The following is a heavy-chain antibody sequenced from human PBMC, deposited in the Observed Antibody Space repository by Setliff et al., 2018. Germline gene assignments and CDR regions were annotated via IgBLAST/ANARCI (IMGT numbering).Heavy chain of an antibody. Sequence: ASVKVSCKASGYTFISYDISLVRQAPGQGLEWMGWISIDDDKTKYAQKFQGRVTMTADTSTRTAYMEVTSLRSDDTAVYYCATEKFPGDWGDYRGQGTLVTVSS. CDR3: ATEKFPGDWGDY. V-gene: IGHV1-18*01. CDR2: ISIDDDKT. D-gene: IGHD2-21*01. CDR1: GYTFISYD. J-gene: IGHJ4*02.